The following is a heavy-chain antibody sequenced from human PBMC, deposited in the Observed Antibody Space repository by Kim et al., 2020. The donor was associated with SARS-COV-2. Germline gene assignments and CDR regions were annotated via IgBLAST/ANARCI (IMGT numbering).Heavy chain of an antibody. Sequence: GESLKISCKGSGYSFTSYWISWVRQMPGKGLEWMGRIDPSDSYTNYSPSFQGHVTISADKSISTAYLQWSSLKASDTAMYYCARLNTRKYSSGYYSLDMEVDYWGQGTLVTVSS. J-gene: IGHJ4*02. CDR2: IDPSDSYT. CDR1: GYSFTSYW. CDR3: ARLNTRKYSSGYYSLDMEVDY. D-gene: IGHD3-22*01. V-gene: IGHV5-10-1*01.